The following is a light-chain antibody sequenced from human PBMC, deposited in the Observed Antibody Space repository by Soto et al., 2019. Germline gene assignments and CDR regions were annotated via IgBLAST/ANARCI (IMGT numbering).Light chain of an antibody. V-gene: IGLV1-44*01. CDR2: SNN. CDR1: SSNIGRNT. Sequence: QSVLTQPPSASGTPGQRVTISCSRSSSNIGRNTVNWYQQLPGTAPKVLIYSNNQRPSGVPDRLSGSKSGTSASLAISGLQSEDEADYYCAAWDDNLNAVVFGGGTKLTVL. CDR3: AAWDDNLNAVV. J-gene: IGLJ2*01.